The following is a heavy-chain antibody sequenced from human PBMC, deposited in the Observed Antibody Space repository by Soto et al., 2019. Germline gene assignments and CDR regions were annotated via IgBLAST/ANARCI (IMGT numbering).Heavy chain of an antibody. J-gene: IGHJ4*02. D-gene: IGHD1-26*01. CDR3: ARGSGSYYAY. CDR1: GASVSSGNYY. CDR2: ISYSGST. V-gene: IGHV4-61*01. Sequence: QVQLQESSQGLVKPSETLSLTCTVSGASVSSGNYYWSWIRQPPGKGLECIGYISYSGSTNYNPSLKSRVTISIDTSKNQFSLKLSSVTAADTAVYYCARGSGSYYAYWGQGTLVTVSS.